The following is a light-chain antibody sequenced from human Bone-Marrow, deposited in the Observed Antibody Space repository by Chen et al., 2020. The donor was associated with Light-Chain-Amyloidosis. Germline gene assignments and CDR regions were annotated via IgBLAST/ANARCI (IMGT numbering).Light chain of an antibody. CDR1: DLPTKY. CDR3: QSADSSGTYEVI. CDR2: RDT. V-gene: IGLV3-25*03. J-gene: IGLJ2*01. Sequence: YELTQPPSVSVSPGQTARITCSGDDLPTKYAYWYQQKPGQAPVLVIHRDTERPSGISERFSGASSGTTATLNISGVQAEDEADYHWQSADSSGTYEVIFGGGTKLTVL.